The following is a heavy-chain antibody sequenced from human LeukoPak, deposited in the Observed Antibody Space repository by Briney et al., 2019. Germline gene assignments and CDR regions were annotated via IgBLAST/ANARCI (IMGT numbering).Heavy chain of an antibody. D-gene: IGHD2-15*01. CDR3: ARGIVVVVAAQSDQKYYFDY. V-gene: IGHV4-4*02. Sequence: PSETLSLTCAVSGGSISSSNWWSWVRQPPGKGLEWIGEIYHSGSTNYNPSLKSRVTISVDTSKNQFSLKLSSVTAADTAVYYCARGIVVVVAAQSDQKYYFDYWGQGTLVTVSS. CDR1: GGSISSSNW. J-gene: IGHJ4*02. CDR2: IYHSGST.